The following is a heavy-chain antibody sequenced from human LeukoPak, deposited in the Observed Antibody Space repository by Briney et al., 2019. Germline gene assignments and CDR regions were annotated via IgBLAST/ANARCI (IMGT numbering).Heavy chain of an antibody. CDR2: INPHSGDT. J-gene: IGHJ5*02. D-gene: IGHD2-2*01. CDR1: AYAFTDFY. Sequence: ASVKVSCKASAYAFTDFYLYWVRQAPGQGLELMGWINPHSGDTNYAQKFQGRVTMTRDTSISTAYMELTRLRSDDTAVYYCARDLDCSRTSRYSWFDPWGQGTLVTVSS. CDR3: ARDLDCSRTSRYSWFDP. V-gene: IGHV1-2*02.